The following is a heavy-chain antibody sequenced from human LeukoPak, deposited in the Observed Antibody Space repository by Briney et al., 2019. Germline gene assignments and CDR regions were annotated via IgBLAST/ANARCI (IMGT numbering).Heavy chain of an antibody. D-gene: IGHD6-19*01. Sequence: PGGSLRFSCAASGFTFSSYAMSWVRQAPGKGLEWVSAISGSGGSTYYADSVKGRFTISRDNSKNTLYLQMNSLRAEDTAVYYCAKDQPASMIAVAGYFDYWGQGTLVTVSS. V-gene: IGHV3-23*01. J-gene: IGHJ4*02. CDR1: GFTFSSYA. CDR3: AKDQPASMIAVAGYFDY. CDR2: ISGSGGST.